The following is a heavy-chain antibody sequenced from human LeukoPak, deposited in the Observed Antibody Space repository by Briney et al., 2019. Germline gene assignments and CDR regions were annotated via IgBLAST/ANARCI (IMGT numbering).Heavy chain of an antibody. D-gene: IGHD1-26*01. Sequence: PGGSLRLSCAASGFTFSSYSMNWVRQAPGKGLEWVSSISSSSSYIYYADSAKGRFTISRDNAKNSLYLLMHSLRAEDKAAYYCARNGIGSPYVCDSYTDVGGKGTTVTVSS. J-gene: IGHJ6*03. CDR1: GFTFSSYS. CDR3: ARNGIGSPYVCDSYTDV. CDR2: ISSSSSYI. V-gene: IGHV3-21*01.